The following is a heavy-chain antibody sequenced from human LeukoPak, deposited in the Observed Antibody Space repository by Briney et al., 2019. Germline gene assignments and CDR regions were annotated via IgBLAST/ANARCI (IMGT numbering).Heavy chain of an antibody. V-gene: IGHV1-46*01. Sequence: ASVKVSCKASGYTFTSYYMHWVRQAPGQGLEWMGIINPSGGSTSYAQKFQGRVTMTTDTSTSTAYMELRSLRSDDTAVYYCARADTYYYDSSGEDYWGQGTLVTVSS. CDR3: ARADTYYYDSSGEDY. J-gene: IGHJ4*02. CDR2: INPSGGST. D-gene: IGHD3-22*01. CDR1: GYTFTSYY.